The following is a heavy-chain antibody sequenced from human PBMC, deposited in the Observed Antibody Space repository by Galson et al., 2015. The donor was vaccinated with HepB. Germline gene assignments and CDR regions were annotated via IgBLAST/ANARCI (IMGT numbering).Heavy chain of an antibody. CDR1: GFTFSSHN. CDR3: ARGPPLGTPFDF. D-gene: IGHD7-27*01. V-gene: IGHV3-21*06. CDR2: ISSDSGYM. J-gene: IGHJ4*02. Sequence: SLRLSCATSGFTFSSHNMIWVRQAPGKGLEWVSSISSDSGYMYYADSVKGRFSISRDNAKNSLYLQMNSLGTEDTAVYSCARGPPLGTPFDFWGQGTLVTVSS.